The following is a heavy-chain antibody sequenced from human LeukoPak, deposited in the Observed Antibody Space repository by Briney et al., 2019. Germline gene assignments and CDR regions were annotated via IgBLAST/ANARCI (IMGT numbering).Heavy chain of an antibody. J-gene: IGHJ4*02. CDR3: ARVRDGYNVVLDYFDY. V-gene: IGHV1-8*01. CDR2: MNPNSGNT. D-gene: IGHD5-24*01. CDR1: GYTFTSYV. Sequence: ASVKVSCKASGYTFTSYVINWVRQATGQGPEWMGWMNPNSGNTGYAQKFQGRVTMTRNTSISTAYMELSSLRSEDTAVYYCARVRDGYNVVLDYFDYWGQGTLVTVAS.